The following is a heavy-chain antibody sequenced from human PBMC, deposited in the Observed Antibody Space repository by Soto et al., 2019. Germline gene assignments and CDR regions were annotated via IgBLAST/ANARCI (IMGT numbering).Heavy chain of an antibody. CDR2: INHSGST. V-gene: IGHV4-34*01. D-gene: IGHD2-21*01. Sequence: KPSETLSLTCAVYGGSFSGYYWSWIRQPPGKGLEWIGEINHSGSTNYNPSLKSQVTISVDTSKNQFSLKLSSATAADTAVYYCASSTRYCGGDCYDYWGQGTLVTVSS. J-gene: IGHJ4*02. CDR1: GGSFSGYY. CDR3: ASSTRYCGGDCYDY.